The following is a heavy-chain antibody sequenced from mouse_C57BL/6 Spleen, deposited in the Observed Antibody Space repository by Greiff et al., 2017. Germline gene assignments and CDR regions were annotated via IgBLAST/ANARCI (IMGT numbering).Heavy chain of an antibody. D-gene: IGHD2-4*01. Sequence: EVQRVESGGGLVQPKGSLKLSCAASGFSFNTYAMNWVRQAPGQGLEWVARIRSKSNNYATYYDDSVKDRFTISRDDSEIMLYLQMNNLTTEDTAMYYCVRHDYDWAMDYWGQGTSVTVSS. CDR2: IRSKSNNYAT. CDR1: GFSFNTYA. J-gene: IGHJ4*01. V-gene: IGHV10-1*01. CDR3: VRHDYDWAMDY.